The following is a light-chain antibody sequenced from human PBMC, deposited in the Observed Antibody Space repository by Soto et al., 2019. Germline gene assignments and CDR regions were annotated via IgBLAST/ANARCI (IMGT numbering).Light chain of an antibody. CDR1: QSLSNNF. Sequence: EIVLTQSPGTLSLSPGERATLSCRASQSLSNNFLAWYQQKPGQAPRLLIYEASNRATGTPDRFSGSGSGTDFTLTISRLEPQDFAVYYFQQYSISPRAFGQGPKVQIK. CDR3: QQYSISPRA. CDR2: EAS. J-gene: IGKJ1*01. V-gene: IGKV3-20*01.